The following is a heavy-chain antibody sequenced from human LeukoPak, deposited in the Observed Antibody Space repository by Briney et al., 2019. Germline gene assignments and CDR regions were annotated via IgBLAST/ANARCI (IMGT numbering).Heavy chain of an antibody. CDR1: GFTFTSYD. CDR3: ARNAVRGVNGDY. J-gene: IGHJ4*02. CDR2: MNPNSGNT. V-gene: IGHV1-8*01. Sequence: GGSLRLSCAASGFTFTSYDINWVRQATGQGLEWMGWMNPNSGNTAYAQKFQGRVTMTRNTSISTAYMELSRLRSDDTAVYYCARNAVRGVNGDYWGQGTLVTVSS. D-gene: IGHD3-10*01.